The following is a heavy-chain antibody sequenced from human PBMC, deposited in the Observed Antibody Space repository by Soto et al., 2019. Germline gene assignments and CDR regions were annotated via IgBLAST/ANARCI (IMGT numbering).Heavy chain of an antibody. V-gene: IGHV3-23*01. CDR1: GLDFSSEV. J-gene: IGHJ6*02. D-gene: IGHD1-26*01. CDR3: AKVGPSYYYGMDV. CDR2: ISVSSRTR. Sequence: GESLKISCSASGLDFSSEVMCWVRQAPGKGPEWVSVISVSSRTRYHADSMTGRFGISRDNYKNSLYLQLNILRVDDTAVYYCAKVGPSYYYGMDVWGQGTTVTISS.